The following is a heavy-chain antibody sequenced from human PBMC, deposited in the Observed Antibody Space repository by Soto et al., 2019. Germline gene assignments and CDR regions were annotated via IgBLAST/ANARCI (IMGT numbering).Heavy chain of an antibody. CDR1: GGTFSSYA. CDR2: IIPIFGTA. D-gene: IGHD2-2*01. Sequence: VASVKVSCKASGGTFSSYAISWVRQAPGQGLEWMGGIIPIFGTANYAQKFQGRVTITADKSTSTAYMELSSLRSEDTAVYYCARDPIVVVPATTIPNGYYYYYYGMDVWGQGTTVTVS. CDR3: ARDPIVVVPATTIPNGYYYYYYGMDV. J-gene: IGHJ6*02. V-gene: IGHV1-69*06.